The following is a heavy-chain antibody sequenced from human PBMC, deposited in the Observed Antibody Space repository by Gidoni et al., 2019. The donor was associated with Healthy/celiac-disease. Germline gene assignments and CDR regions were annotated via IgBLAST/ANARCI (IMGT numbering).Heavy chain of an antibody. CDR3: AKSGSSSYYYYGMDV. Sequence: QVQLVESGGGVVQPGRSLRLSCAASGFTFSRYGMHWVRQAPGKGLEWVAVISYDGSNKYYADSVKGRFTISRDNSKNTLYLQMNSLRAEDTAVYYCAKSGSSSYYYYGMDVWGQGTTVTVSS. J-gene: IGHJ6*02. CDR2: ISYDGSNK. CDR1: GFTFSRYG. V-gene: IGHV3-30*18. D-gene: IGHD2-15*01.